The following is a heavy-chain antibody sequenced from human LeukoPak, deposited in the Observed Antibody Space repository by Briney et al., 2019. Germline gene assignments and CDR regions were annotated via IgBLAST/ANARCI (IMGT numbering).Heavy chain of an antibody. CDR3: ARGPDYYDSSGYYPNWFDP. Sequence: SETLSLTCTVSGGSVSSGSYYWSWIRQPPGKGLEWIGYIYYSGSTNYNPSLKSRVTISVDTSKNQFSLKLSSVTAADTAVYYCARGPDYYDSSGYYPNWFDPWGQGTLVTVSS. J-gene: IGHJ5*02. CDR1: GGSVSSGSYY. V-gene: IGHV4-61*01. D-gene: IGHD3-22*01. CDR2: IYYSGST.